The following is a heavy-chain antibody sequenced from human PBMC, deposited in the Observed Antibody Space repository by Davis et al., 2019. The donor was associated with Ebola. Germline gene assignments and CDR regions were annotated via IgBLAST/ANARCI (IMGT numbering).Heavy chain of an antibody. CDR1: GYTFTSYY. J-gene: IGHJ4*02. Sequence: AASVKVSCKASGYTFTSYYMHWVRQAPGQGLEWMGIINPSGGSTSYAQKFQGRVTITRDTSASTAYMELSSLRSEDTAVYYCARGYCSGGSCYSGDYWGQGTLVTVSS. CDR2: INPSGGST. CDR3: ARGYCSGGSCYSGDY. V-gene: IGHV1-46*01. D-gene: IGHD2-15*01.